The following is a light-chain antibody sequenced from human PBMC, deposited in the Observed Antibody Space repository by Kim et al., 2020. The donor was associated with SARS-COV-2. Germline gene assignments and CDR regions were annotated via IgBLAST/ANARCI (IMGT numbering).Light chain of an antibody. Sequence: SYELTQPLSTSVALGQTASISCGGINIGSKNVHWYQQKPGQAPVLVIYNDGNRPFGIPERFSGSNSGNTATLTISRAQAGDEADYYCQVWDSIVVFGGGTQLTVL. CDR2: NDG. CDR3: QVWDSIVV. J-gene: IGLJ2*01. CDR1: NIGSKN. V-gene: IGLV3-9*01.